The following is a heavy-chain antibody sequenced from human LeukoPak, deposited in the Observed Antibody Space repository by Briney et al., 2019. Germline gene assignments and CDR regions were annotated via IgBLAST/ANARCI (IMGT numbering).Heavy chain of an antibody. CDR3: ARVDSSGSFDY. D-gene: IGHD3-22*01. CDR2: INPNSGGT. J-gene: IGHJ4*02. V-gene: IGHV1-2*02. CDR1: GYTFTSYY. Sequence: GASVTVSCKASGYTFTSYYMHWVRQAPGQGLEWMGWINPNSGGTNYAQKFQGRVTMTRDTSISTAYMELSRLRSDDTAVYYCARVDSSGSFDYWGQGTLVTVSS.